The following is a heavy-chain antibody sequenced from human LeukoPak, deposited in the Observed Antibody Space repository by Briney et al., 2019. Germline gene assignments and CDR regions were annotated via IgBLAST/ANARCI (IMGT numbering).Heavy chain of an antibody. CDR1: GFTFDDYA. CDR3: ARDSGPADPEAFDI. J-gene: IGHJ3*02. Sequence: PGGSLRLSCAASGFTFDDYAMHWVRQAPGKGLEWVSTISSHSIYIYYADSLKGRFTISRDNAQNSLYLQMDSLRAEDTAVYYCARDSGPADPEAFDIWGQGTMVTVSS. CDR2: ISSHSIYI. V-gene: IGHV3-21*01. D-gene: IGHD1-14*01.